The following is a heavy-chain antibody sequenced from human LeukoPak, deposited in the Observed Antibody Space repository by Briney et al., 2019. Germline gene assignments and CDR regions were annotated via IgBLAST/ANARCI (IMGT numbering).Heavy chain of an antibody. CDR3: ARDLSIYYDILTGYYERAYFDY. J-gene: IGHJ4*02. CDR2: ISSSSSYI. V-gene: IGHV3-21*01. Sequence: SGGSLRLSCAASGFTFSSYSMNWVRQAPGKGLEWVSSISSSSSYIYYADSVKGRFTISRDNAKNSLYLQMNSLRAEDTAVYYCARDLSIYYDILTGYYERAYFDYWGQGTLVTVSS. CDR1: GFTFSSYS. D-gene: IGHD3-9*01.